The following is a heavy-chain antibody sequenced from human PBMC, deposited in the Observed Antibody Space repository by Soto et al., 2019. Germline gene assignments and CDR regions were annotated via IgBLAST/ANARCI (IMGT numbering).Heavy chain of an antibody. CDR2: IYPAGPT. CDR1: GFTVSGMF. Sequence: GGSLRLSCAASGFTVSGMFMNWVRQAPGKGLEWVSVIYPAGPTYYADSVKGRFTISRDNSKNTLFLQLNNLRAEDTAVYYCAKDIRRFLLYGMDVWGQGTTVTVSS. V-gene: IGHV3-53*01. D-gene: IGHD3-3*01. J-gene: IGHJ6*02. CDR3: AKDIRRFLLYGMDV.